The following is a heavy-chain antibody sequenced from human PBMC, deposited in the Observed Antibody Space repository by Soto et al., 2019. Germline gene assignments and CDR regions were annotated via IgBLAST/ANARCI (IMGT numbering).Heavy chain of an antibody. CDR1: GFIFTRYS. CDR3: ARESEDLTSNFDY. J-gene: IGHJ4*02. CDR2: ISSTTNYI. Sequence: PWGFPRLSCAASGFIFTRYSMNWVRQAPGKGLEWVSSISSTTNYIYYGDSMKGRFTTSRDNAKNSLYLEMNSLRAEDTAVYYCARESEDLTSNFDYWGQGTLVTVSS. V-gene: IGHV3-21*06.